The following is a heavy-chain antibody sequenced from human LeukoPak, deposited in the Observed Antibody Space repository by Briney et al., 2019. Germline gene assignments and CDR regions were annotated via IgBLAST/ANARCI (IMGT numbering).Heavy chain of an antibody. CDR1: GYTFTSYD. D-gene: IGHD3-10*01. J-gene: IGHJ6*03. V-gene: IGHV1-8*03. Sequence: GASVKVSCKASGYTFTSYDINWVRQATGQGLEWMGWMNPNSGNTGYAQKFQGRVTITRNTSISTAYMELSSLRSEDTAVYYRARVQEGLLWFGEFPDYYYYMDVWGQGTLVTVSS. CDR3: ARVQEGLLWFGEFPDYYYYMDV. CDR2: MNPNSGNT.